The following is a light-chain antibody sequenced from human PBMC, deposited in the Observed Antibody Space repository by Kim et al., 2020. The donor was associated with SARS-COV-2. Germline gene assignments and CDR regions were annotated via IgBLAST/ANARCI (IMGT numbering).Light chain of an antibody. CDR2: DVS. J-gene: IGLJ1*01. CDR3: CSYAGSYTYV. V-gene: IGLV2-11*01. CDR1: SGDIGTFKY. Sequence: QSALTQPPSVSGSPGQSVTISCTGTSGDIGTFKYVSWYQQHPDKAPKLIIFDVSKRPSGVPDRFSASKSGNTASLTISGLQAEDEADYHCCSYAGSYTYVFGTGTKVTVL.